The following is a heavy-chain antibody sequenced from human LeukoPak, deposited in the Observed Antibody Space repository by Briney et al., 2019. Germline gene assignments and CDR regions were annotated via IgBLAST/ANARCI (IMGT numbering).Heavy chain of an antibody. CDR2: ISPSGGST. Sequence: ASVKVSCKASGYTFNSYYMHWVRQAPGQGLEWMGIISPSGGSTSYAQKFQGRVTMTRDMSTSTDYMELSSLRSEDTAVYYCARDNSVEDTAWWFDPWGQGTLVTVSS. J-gene: IGHJ5*02. D-gene: IGHD4-23*01. V-gene: IGHV1-46*02. CDR3: ARDNSVEDTAWWFDP. CDR1: GYTFNSYY.